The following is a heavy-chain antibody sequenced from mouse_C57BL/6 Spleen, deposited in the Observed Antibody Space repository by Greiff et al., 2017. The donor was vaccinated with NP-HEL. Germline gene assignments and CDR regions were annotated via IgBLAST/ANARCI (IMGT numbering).Heavy chain of an antibody. CDR1: GYTFTSYT. CDR2: INPSSGYT. J-gene: IGHJ1*03. V-gene: IGHV1-4*01. CDR3: ARSGWDEGWYFDV. Sequence: VQLQQSGAELAGPGASVKMSCKASGYTFTSYTMHWVKQRPGQGLEWIGYINPSSGYTKYNQKFKDKATLTADKSSSTAYMQLSSLTSEDSAVYYCARSGWDEGWYFDVWGTGTTVTVSS. D-gene: IGHD4-1*01.